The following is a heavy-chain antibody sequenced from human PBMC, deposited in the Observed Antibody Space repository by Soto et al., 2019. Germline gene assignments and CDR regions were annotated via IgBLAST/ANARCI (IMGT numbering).Heavy chain of an antibody. CDR2: INAGNGNT. CDR3: ARDPNDSSACYHLFYYGMDV. CDR1: GYTFTSYG. Sequence: GASVKVSCKASGYTFTSYGIHWVRQAPGQRLEWTGWINAGNGNTKYSEKFQGRVTITRDTSASTAYLELSSLRSEDTAVYYCARDPNDSSACYHLFYYGMDVWGQGTTVTVSS. J-gene: IGHJ6*02. D-gene: IGHD3-22*01. V-gene: IGHV1-3*01.